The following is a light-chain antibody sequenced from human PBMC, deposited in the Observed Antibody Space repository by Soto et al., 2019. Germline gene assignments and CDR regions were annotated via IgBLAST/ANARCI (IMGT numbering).Light chain of an antibody. V-gene: IGLV2-14*01. Sequence: QSALTQPASVSGSPGQSITISCTGTSSDGGGYNYVSWYQQHPGKAPKLMIYDVSNRPSGVSNRISGSKSGNTASLTISGLQAEDEADYYCSSYTSSSTLVFGGGTKVTVL. J-gene: IGLJ2*01. CDR3: SSYTSSSTLV. CDR1: SSDGGGYNY. CDR2: DVS.